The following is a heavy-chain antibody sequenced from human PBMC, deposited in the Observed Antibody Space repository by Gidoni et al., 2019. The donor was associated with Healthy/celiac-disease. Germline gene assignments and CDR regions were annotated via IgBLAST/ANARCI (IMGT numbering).Heavy chain of an antibody. Sequence: EVKLLESGRGLVQRGGSLSLSCAASSFSFRRYAMSWVRQAPGKGLEWVSAISGSSAGTYYADSVKGRVTISRDNSKNTLFLQVNSLRAEDTAIYYCAKSVVPAALGYYYHMDVWGKGTTVTVSS. CDR3: AKSVVPAALGYYYHMDV. J-gene: IGHJ6*03. CDR1: SFSFRRYA. V-gene: IGHV3-23*01. CDR2: ISGSSAGT. D-gene: IGHD2-2*01.